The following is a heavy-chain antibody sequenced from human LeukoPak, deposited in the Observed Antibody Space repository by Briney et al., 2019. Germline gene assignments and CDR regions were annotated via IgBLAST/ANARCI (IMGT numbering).Heavy chain of an antibody. V-gene: IGHV4-59*08. CDR3: ARHAPDILTGYSDYYFDY. CDR1: GGSISGYS. J-gene: IGHJ4*02. D-gene: IGHD3-9*01. Sequence: PSETLSLTCTVSGGSISGYSWSWIRHPPGKGLEWSGYIYYSGSTSYNPSLKSRVTISVDTSKNQFSLKLSSVTAADAAVYYCARHAPDILTGYSDYYFDYWGQGTLVTVSS. CDR2: IYYSGST.